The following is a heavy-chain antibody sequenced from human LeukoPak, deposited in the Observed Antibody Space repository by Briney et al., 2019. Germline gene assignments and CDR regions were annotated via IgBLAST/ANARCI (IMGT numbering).Heavy chain of an antibody. Sequence: PGGSLRLSCAASGFTFSSYAMSWVRQAPGKGLEWVSAISGSGGSTYYADSVKGRFTISRDNSKNTLYLQMNSLRAEDTAVYYCAKDHPYCYDSSGYYYFDYWGQGTLVTVSS. CDR3: AKDHPYCYDSSGYYYFDY. CDR2: ISGSGGST. D-gene: IGHD3-22*01. V-gene: IGHV3-23*01. CDR1: GFTFSSYA. J-gene: IGHJ4*02.